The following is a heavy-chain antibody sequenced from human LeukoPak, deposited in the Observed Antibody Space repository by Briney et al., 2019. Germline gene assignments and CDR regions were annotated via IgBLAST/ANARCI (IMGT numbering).Heavy chain of an antibody. J-gene: IGHJ4*02. CDR2: IYSGGST. Sequence: GGSLRLSCAASGFTVSSNYMSWVRQAPGKGPEWVSVIYSGGSTYYADSVKGRFTISRDNSKNTLYLQMNSLRAEDTAVYYCARADYDYVWGSYRPRPFDYWGQGTLVTVSS. V-gene: IGHV3-53*01. D-gene: IGHD3-16*02. CDR1: GFTVSSNY. CDR3: ARADYDYVWGSYRPRPFDY.